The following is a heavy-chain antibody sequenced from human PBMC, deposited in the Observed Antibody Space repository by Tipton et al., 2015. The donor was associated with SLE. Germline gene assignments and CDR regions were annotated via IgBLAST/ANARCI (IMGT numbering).Heavy chain of an antibody. Sequence: TLSLTCTVSGYSISPYYWSWIRQTPGKGLEWIGYIHSSGTTNYSPSLNSRVTMSVDTSKKQFSLRLTSVTAADSAVYYCAREVYGRFPIWGQGALVTVSS. D-gene: IGHD3-10*01. CDR3: AREVYGRFPI. J-gene: IGHJ4*02. V-gene: IGHV4-59*12. CDR1: GYSISPYY. CDR2: IHSSGTT.